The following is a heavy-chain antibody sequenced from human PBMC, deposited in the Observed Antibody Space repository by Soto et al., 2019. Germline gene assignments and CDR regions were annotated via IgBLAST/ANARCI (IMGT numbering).Heavy chain of an antibody. D-gene: IGHD3-10*01. V-gene: IGHV1-8*01. CDR3: ARDGGASRWFGEENAFDI. J-gene: IGHJ3*02. CDR1: GYTFASYD. CDR2: MNPNSGNT. Sequence: ASGKVSCKASGYTFASYDINWVRQATGQGLEWMGWMNPNSGNTGYAQKFQGRVTMTRNTSISTAYMELSSLRSEDTAVYYCARDGGASRWFGEENAFDIWGQGTMVTVS.